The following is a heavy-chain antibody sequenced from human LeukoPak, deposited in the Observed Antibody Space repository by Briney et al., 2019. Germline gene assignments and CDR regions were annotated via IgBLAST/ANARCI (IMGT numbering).Heavy chain of an antibody. D-gene: IGHD5-12*01. CDR1: GYSFTSYW. Sequence: GESLKISCKGSGYSFTSYWIGWVRPMPGKGLEWMGIIYPGDSDTRYSPSFQGQVTISADKSISTAYLQWSSLKASDTAMYYCARHAKYSGYAGYYYYYMDVWGKGTTVTVSS. V-gene: IGHV5-51*01. CDR2: IYPGDSDT. J-gene: IGHJ6*03. CDR3: ARHAKYSGYAGYYYYYMDV.